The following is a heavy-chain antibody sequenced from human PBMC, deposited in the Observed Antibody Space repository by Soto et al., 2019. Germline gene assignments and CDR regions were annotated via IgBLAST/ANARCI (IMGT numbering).Heavy chain of an antibody. V-gene: IGHV3-53*02. D-gene: IGHD2-2*02. CDR1: GFTVSNNY. CDR3: ATYTSLDY. J-gene: IGHJ4*02. Sequence: EVQLVETGGGLIQPGGSLRLSCAASGFTVSNNYMSWVSQAPGKGLEWVSLIYSGGSTFYADSVKGRFTISRDNSKNTLFLQMNSLRAEDTAVYFCATYTSLDYWGQGTLVTVSS. CDR2: IYSGGST.